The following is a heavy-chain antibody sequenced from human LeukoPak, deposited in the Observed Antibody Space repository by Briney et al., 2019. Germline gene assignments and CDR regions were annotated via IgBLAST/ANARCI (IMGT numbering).Heavy chain of an antibody. CDR3: ARVVVVPAAIDTPDAFDI. D-gene: IGHD2-2*02. V-gene: IGHV4-31*03. J-gene: IGHJ3*02. CDR1: GVSISSGGYY. Sequence: PSETLSLTCTVSGVSISSGGYYWSWIRQHPGKGLEWIGYIYYSGSTYYNPSLKSRVTISVDTSKNQFSLKLSSVTAADTAVYYCARVVVVPAAIDTPDAFDIWGQGTMVTVSS. CDR2: IYYSGST.